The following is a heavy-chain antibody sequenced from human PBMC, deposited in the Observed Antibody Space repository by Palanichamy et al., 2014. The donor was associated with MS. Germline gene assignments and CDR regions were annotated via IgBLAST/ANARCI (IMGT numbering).Heavy chain of an antibody. CDR1: GFTVSSNY. CDR3: ATTEGATRFDY. Sequence: EVLLVESGGSLVQPGGSLRLSCAASGFTVSSNYMSWVRQAPGKGLEWVSVIYSGGSIYYADSVKGRFTISRDTSKNMVYLQMNSLRAEDTAVYYCATTEGATRFDYWGQGTLVTVSS. D-gene: IGHD1-1*01. V-gene: IGHV3-66*01. CDR2: IYSGGSI. J-gene: IGHJ4*02.